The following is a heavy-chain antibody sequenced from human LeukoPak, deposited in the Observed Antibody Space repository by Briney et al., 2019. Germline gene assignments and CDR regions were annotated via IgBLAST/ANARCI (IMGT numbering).Heavy chain of an antibody. Sequence: PGGSLRLSCAASGFFVSDNYMSWVRQAPGKGLDWVSVIYTGGGTYYADSVKGRFTISRDNSRNTLYLQMNSLRAEDTAVYYCARVVEPPASYYYYYYFDVWGKGTTVTISS. J-gene: IGHJ6*03. V-gene: IGHV3-66*01. CDR3: ARVVEPPASYYYYYYFDV. D-gene: IGHD2-2*01. CDR1: GFFVSDNY. CDR2: IYTGGGT.